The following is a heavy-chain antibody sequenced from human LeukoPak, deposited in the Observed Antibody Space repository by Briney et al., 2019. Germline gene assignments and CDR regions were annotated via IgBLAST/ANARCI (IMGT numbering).Heavy chain of an antibody. J-gene: IGHJ4*02. D-gene: IGHD3-3*01. V-gene: IGHV3-23*01. Sequence: PGRSLRLSCAASGFTFSSYGMNWVRQAPGKGLEWVSALSGGAGRTYYADSVKGRFTISRDNSKNTLYLQMDSLRAEDTAVYYCARDRAWNYFDYWGQGTLVTVSS. CDR2: LSGGAGRT. CDR3: ARDRAWNYFDY. CDR1: GFTFSSYG.